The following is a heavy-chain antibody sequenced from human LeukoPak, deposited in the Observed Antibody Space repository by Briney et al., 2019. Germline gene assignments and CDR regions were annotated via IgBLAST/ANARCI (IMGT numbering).Heavy chain of an antibody. CDR3: AKGSGTYYGDYYFDY. CDR2: ISGSGGST. D-gene: IGHD4-17*01. V-gene: IGHV3-23*01. Sequence: GGSLRLSCAASGSTFSSYAMNWVRQAPGKGLEWVSAISGSGGSTYYADSVKGRFTISRDNSKNTLYLRMNSLRAEDTALYYCAKGSGTYYGDYYFDYWGQGTLVTVSS. CDR1: GSTFSSYA. J-gene: IGHJ4*02.